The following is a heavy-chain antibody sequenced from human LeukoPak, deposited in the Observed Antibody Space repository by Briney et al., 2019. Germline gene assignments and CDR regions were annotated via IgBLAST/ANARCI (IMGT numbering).Heavy chain of an antibody. J-gene: IGHJ4*02. CDR1: GFTFSSYA. D-gene: IGHD3-10*01. CDR2: ISYDGSNK. Sequence: GRSLRLSCAASGFTFSSYAMHWVRQAPGKGLEWVAVISYDGSNKYYADSVKGRFTISRDNSKNTLYLQMNSLRAEDTAVYYCAKDIGSYYDYWGQGILVTVSS. CDR3: AKDIGSYYDY. V-gene: IGHV3-30*04.